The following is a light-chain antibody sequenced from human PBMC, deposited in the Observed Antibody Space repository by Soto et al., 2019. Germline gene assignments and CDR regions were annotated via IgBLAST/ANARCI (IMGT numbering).Light chain of an antibody. CDR2: GNS. V-gene: IGLV1-40*01. CDR3: QSYDSSLNV. CDR1: SSNIGAGYD. Sequence: QSALTQPPSVSGAPGQRVTISCTGSSSNIGAGYDVHWYQQLPGTAPKLLIYGNSNRPSGVPDRFSGSKSGTSASLAITGLQAEDEADYYRQSYDSSLNVFGGGTKLTVL. J-gene: IGLJ2*01.